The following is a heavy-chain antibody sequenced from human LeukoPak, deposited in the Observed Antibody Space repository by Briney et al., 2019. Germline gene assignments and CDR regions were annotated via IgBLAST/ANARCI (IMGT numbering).Heavy chain of an antibody. J-gene: IGHJ2*01. Sequence: GGSLRLSCAASGFIFSSYSMNWVRQAPGKGLEWVTKIKQDGSETYYVDSVRGRFTISRDNAKNSLYLQMNSLRAEDTAVYYCARDQPRTKTTGYFDLWGRGTLVTVSS. CDR3: ARDQPRTKTTGYFDL. V-gene: IGHV3-7*01. D-gene: IGHD1-1*01. CDR2: IKQDGSET. CDR1: GFIFSSYS.